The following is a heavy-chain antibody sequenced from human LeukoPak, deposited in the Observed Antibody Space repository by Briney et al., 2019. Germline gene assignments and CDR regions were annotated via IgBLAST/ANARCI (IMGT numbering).Heavy chain of an antibody. V-gene: IGHV1-2*02. D-gene: IGHD2/OR15-2a*01. CDR1: GYNFSGYY. Sequence: ASVKVSCKTSGYNFSGYYMYWVRQAPAQGLEWTGWINPNNGGTKYAQKFQGRVTMTSDTSISTAYMELSSLRSDDTALYYCASVFLLFVPPGTGALHYWGQGTLVTVSS. J-gene: IGHJ4*02. CDR2: INPNNGGT. CDR3: ASVFLLFVPPGTGALHY.